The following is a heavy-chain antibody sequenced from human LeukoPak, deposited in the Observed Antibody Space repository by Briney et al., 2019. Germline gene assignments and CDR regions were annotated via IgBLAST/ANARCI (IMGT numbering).Heavy chain of an antibody. CDR1: GFTFNQYG. V-gene: IGHV3-20*04. Sequence: GGSLRLSCAASGFTFNQYGMSWVRQAPGKGLEWVSSLSWNGGDTRYADSVKNRFTISRDNAKKSLYLQMDSLSAEDTALYYCARRGYPYYYYMDVWGTGTTVTVSS. D-gene: IGHD3-16*02. J-gene: IGHJ6*03. CDR3: ARRGYPYYYYMDV. CDR2: LSWNGGDT.